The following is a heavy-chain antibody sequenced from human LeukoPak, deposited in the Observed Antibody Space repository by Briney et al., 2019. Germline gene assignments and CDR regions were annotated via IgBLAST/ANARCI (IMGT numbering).Heavy chain of an antibody. CDR1: GVTFRKYW. Sequence: PGGSLRLSCAASGVTFRKYWLHWVRQAPGKGLVWVSRINPDDGSTSYADSVKGRFTISRDNSKNTLYLQMNSLRPEDTAVYYCAKDAGSYPRQMNWGQGILVTVSS. J-gene: IGHJ4*02. D-gene: IGHD2-2*02. CDR2: INPDDGST. V-gene: IGHV3-74*01. CDR3: AKDAGSYPRQMN.